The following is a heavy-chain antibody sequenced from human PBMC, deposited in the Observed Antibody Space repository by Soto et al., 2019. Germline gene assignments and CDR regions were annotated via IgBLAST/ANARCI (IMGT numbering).Heavy chain of an antibody. J-gene: IGHJ4*02. D-gene: IGHD1-26*01. CDR3: ARVVVGSRLSLDY. CDR1: GDTFSSYT. Sequence: QVQLVQSGAEEKKPGSSVTVSCKASGDTFSSYTISWVRQAPGQGLEWMAGISPIFGTPIYAQKFQDRVTITADDSTMTAYMEMNRLTSEDTAVYYCARVVVGSRLSLDYWGQGTLVTISS. CDR2: ISPIFGTP. V-gene: IGHV1-69*01.